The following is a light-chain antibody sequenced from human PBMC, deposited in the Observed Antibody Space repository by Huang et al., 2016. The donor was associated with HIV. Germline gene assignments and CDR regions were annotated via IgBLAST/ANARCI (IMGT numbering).Light chain of an antibody. J-gene: IGKJ2*01. CDR1: QTVSSK. CDR2: GAS. V-gene: IGKV3-15*01. Sequence: EIVMTQSPGTLSVSPGERATLSCRASQTVSSKLAWYQQKPGQAPRLLIYGASTRATGIPARFSGSGSGTEFTLTISSLQSEDCAVYYCQQYNDWPYTFGQGTKLEIK. CDR3: QQYNDWPYT.